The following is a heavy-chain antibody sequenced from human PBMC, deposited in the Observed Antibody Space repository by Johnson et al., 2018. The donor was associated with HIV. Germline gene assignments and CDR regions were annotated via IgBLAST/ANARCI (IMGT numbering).Heavy chain of an antibody. J-gene: IGHJ3*02. CDR1: GFIFDDYA. CDR3: ATSTVSDSSSWYHLEMAFDI. D-gene: IGHD6-13*01. Sequence: EVQLVESGGGLIQPGGSLRLSCAASGFIFDDYAMYWVRQAPGKGLEYVSAISSNGGSTDYANSVKGRFTISRDNSKNTLYLQMGSLRAEDMAVYYCATSTVSDSSSWYHLEMAFDIWGQGTMVTVSS. CDR2: ISSNGGST. V-gene: IGHV3-64*01.